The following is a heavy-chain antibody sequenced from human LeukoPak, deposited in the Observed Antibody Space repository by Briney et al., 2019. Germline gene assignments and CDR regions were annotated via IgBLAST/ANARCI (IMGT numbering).Heavy chain of an antibody. D-gene: IGHD2-15*01. V-gene: IGHV1-69*05. CDR1: GGTFSSYA. CDR3: ARMGDPYCSGGSCYGNFYYYMDV. CDR2: IIPIFGTA. Sequence: GASVKVSCKASGGTFSSYAISWVRQAPGQGLEWMGGIIPIFGTANYAQKLQSRVTMTTDTSTSTAYMELRSLRSDDTAVYYCARMGDPYCSGGSCYGNFYYYMDVWGKGTTVTVSS. J-gene: IGHJ6*03.